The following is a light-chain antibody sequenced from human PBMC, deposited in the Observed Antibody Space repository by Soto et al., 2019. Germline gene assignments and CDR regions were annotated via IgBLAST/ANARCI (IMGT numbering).Light chain of an antibody. V-gene: IGLV2-14*01. CDR3: SSFTNTYSYV. CDR1: GTDVGTYNF. Sequence: QSVLTQPASVSGSPGQSITISCTGSGTDVGTYNFVSWFQRHPGKAPQLMIYDVSNRPSGASNRFSGSKSGNTASLTISGLQAEDEADYYCSSFTNTYSYVFGTGTKVTVL. J-gene: IGLJ1*01. CDR2: DVS.